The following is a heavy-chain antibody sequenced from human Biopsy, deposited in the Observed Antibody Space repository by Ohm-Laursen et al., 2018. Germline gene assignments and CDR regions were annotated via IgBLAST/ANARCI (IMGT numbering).Heavy chain of an antibody. Sequence: GTPSLTSTLTGGSIRRSSYYSEWVRPPPGEGLGWIGGFYYSGSTYYNPSLKSRVPISADRSKNQFSLKLTSVTAADTAMYYCARQEFATSPLDYWGQGSLVTVSS. CDR1: GGSIRRSSYY. D-gene: IGHD3-10*01. J-gene: IGHJ4*02. V-gene: IGHV4-39*01. CDR3: ARQEFATSPLDY. CDR2: FYYSGST.